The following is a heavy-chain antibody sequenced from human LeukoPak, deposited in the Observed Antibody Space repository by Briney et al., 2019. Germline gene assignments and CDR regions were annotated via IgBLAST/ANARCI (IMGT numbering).Heavy chain of an antibody. D-gene: IGHD3-22*01. CDR3: ASGGTSGGYYWDYYYYYMDV. CDR1: GGTFSSYA. J-gene: IGHJ6*03. Sequence: ASVKVSCKASGGTFSSYAISWVRQAPGQGLEWMGGIIPIFGTANYAQKFQGRVTITADESTSTAYMELSSLRSEDTAVYYCASGGTSGGYYWDYYYYYMDVWGKGTTVTVSS. V-gene: IGHV1-69*13. CDR2: IIPIFGTA.